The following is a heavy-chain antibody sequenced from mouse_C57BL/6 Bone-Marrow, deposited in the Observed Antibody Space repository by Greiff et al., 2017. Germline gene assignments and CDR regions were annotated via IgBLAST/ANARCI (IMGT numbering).Heavy chain of an antibody. CDR3: ARESYYDYGDY. Sequence: QVQLQQPGAELVKPGASVKLSCKASGYTFTSYWMQWVKQRPGQGLEWIGEIDPSDSYTNYNQKFKGKATLTVDTSSSTSYMQLSNLTSEDSAVYYGARESYYDYGDYWGQGTTLTVSS. CDR2: IDPSDSYT. J-gene: IGHJ2*01. CDR1: GYTFTSYW. D-gene: IGHD2-4*01. V-gene: IGHV1-50*01.